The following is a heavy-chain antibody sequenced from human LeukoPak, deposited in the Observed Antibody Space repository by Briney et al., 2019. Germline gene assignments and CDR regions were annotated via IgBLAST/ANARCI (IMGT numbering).Heavy chain of an antibody. CDR1: GGTFSSYA. J-gene: IGHJ6*02. D-gene: IGHD2-2*01. V-gene: IGHV1-69*04. Sequence: GASVKVSCKASGGTFSSYAISWVRQAPGQGLEWMGRIIPILGIANYAQKFQGRVTITADKSTSTAYMELSSLRSEDTAVYYCARERLDCSSTSCYGGYYGMDVWGQGATVTVSS. CDR3: ARERLDCSSTSCYGGYYGMDV. CDR2: IIPILGIA.